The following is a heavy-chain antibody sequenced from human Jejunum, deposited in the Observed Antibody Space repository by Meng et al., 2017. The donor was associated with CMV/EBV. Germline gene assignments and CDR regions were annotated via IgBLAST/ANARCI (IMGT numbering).Heavy chain of an antibody. V-gene: IGHV1-2*02. CDR2: INPKSGGT. CDR3: AKSGGSGGYSRNGFEP. Sequence: SGYTFTDYYLPWVRQAPGQGLEWLGWINPKSGGTNYAQKFQGRVTMTRDTSISTAYLELSRLKSDDTAMYYCAKSGGSGGYSRNGFEPWGQGTLVTVSS. D-gene: IGHD3-10*01. J-gene: IGHJ5*02. CDR1: GYTFTDYY.